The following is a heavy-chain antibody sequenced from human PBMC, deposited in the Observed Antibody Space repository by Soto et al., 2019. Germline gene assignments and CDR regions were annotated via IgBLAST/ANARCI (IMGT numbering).Heavy chain of an antibody. J-gene: IGHJ4*02. D-gene: IGHD6-13*01. CDR2: ISSSGSTI. CDR3: ASGYPPSSSWYEVGDY. V-gene: IGHV3-11*01. Sequence: GGSLRLSCAASGFTFSDYYMSWIRQAPGKGLEWVSYISSSGSTIYYADSVKGRFTISRDNAKNSLYLQMNSLRAEDTAVYYCASGYPPSSSWYEVGDYWGQGTLVTVSS. CDR1: GFTFSDYY.